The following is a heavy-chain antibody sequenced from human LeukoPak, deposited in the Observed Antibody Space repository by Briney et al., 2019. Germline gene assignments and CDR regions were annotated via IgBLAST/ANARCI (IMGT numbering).Heavy chain of an antibody. D-gene: IGHD2-2*01. Sequence: GGSLRLSCAASTLNFSDYGMAWVRQAPGGGLEWVSTINPTGVRTYHADSVRGRFTISRDNSKNTVFLQINSLRVEDTAIYYCARDQPHAASWFDPWGQGTLVTVSS. CDR2: INPTGVRT. CDR3: ARDQPHAASWFDP. CDR1: TLNFSDYG. V-gene: IGHV3-23*01. J-gene: IGHJ5*02.